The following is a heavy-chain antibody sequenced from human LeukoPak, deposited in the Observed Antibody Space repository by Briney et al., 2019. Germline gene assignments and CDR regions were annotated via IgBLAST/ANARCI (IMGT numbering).Heavy chain of an antibody. CDR3: AKDPTNLGYCSGGSCYLYVP. V-gene: IGHV3-23*01. D-gene: IGHD2-15*01. CDR1: GFTFNNYA. Sequence: GGSLRLSCAASGFTFNNYAMSWVRQAPGKGLEWVAAINYSGGSTYYADSVKGRFTISRDNSKNTLYLQMNSLRAEDTAVYYCAKDPTNLGYCSGGSCYLYVPWGQGTLVTVSS. J-gene: IGHJ5*02. CDR2: INYSGGST.